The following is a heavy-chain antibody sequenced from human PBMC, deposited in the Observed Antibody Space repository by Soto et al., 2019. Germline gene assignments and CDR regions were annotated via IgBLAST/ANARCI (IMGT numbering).Heavy chain of an antibody. D-gene: IGHD2-2*01. Sequence: RVWWGVAGGTCGDYGGRRVIQAPIKGLEWVAVISDDGASKDYADSVKGRFTISRDSSKNMLFLQMNSLRVEDTAVYYCPRGFVIVITSAFSAPRGNRTSVPVSP. V-gene: IGHV3-30-3*01. J-gene: IGHJ6*04. CDR2: ISDDGASK. CDR1: GGTCGDYG. CDR3: PRGFVIVITSAFSAP.